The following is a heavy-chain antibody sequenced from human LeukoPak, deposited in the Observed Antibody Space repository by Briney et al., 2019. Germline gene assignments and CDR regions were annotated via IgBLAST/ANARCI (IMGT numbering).Heavy chain of an antibody. J-gene: IGHJ4*02. CDR3: ARDLMTTPTWDFDY. V-gene: IGHV1-2*02. CDR2: INPNSGTT. D-gene: IGHD3-16*01. Sequence: ASVKVSCKGSEYTFTGYYMHWVRQAPGQGLEWMGWINPNSGTTNYAQKVQGRVTVTSDTSIRAAYMELSRLESDDTAVYYCARDLMTTPTWDFDYWGQGTLVTVAS. CDR1: EYTFTGYY.